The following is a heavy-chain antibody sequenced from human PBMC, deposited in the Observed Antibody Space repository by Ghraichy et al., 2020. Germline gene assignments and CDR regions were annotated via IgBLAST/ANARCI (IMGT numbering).Heavy chain of an antibody. V-gene: IGHV4-39*01. D-gene: IGHD1-26*01. CDR2: IYYTGST. CDR1: GDSISSSSYY. Sequence: SQTLSLTCAVSGDSISSSSYYWGWIRQPPGKGLEWIGSIYYTGSTYYIPSLKSRVTISVDTSKNQFSLKLSSVTAADSAVYYCATLRPDNSGSFLDFWGQGTLVTVSS. J-gene: IGHJ4*02. CDR3: ATLRPDNSGSFLDF.